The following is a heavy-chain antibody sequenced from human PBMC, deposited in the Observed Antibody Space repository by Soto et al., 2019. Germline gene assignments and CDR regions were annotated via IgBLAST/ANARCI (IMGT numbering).Heavy chain of an antibody. V-gene: IGHV4-30-4*08. CDR2: IHHSGSI. Sequence: QVQLQQSGPGLVKPSQTLSLTCTVSGDSISSDYYHWTWIRQSPGKGLEWIGYIHHSGSILYNPSLKSRVTISVDTSKNQFSLHLTSLTAADTAVYFCAREDDGGDSLDVWGQGTTVTVSS. J-gene: IGHJ6*02. CDR1: GDSISSDYYH. CDR3: AREDDGGDSLDV. D-gene: IGHD2-21*02.